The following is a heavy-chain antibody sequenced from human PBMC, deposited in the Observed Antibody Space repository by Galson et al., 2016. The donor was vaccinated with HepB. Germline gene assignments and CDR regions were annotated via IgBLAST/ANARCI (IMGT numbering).Heavy chain of an antibody. CDR2: IIPIFGTA. Sequence: SVKVSCKASGGTFSSFAISWVRQAPGQGLEWMGGIIPIFGTANYAQKFQGRVTINADESTSTAYMEVSSLRSEDTAVYFCAGVSGDIWDYYFDYWGQGTLVTVSS. CDR1: GGTFSSFA. D-gene: IGHD1-26*01. V-gene: IGHV1-69*13. J-gene: IGHJ4*02. CDR3: AGVSGDIWDYYFDY.